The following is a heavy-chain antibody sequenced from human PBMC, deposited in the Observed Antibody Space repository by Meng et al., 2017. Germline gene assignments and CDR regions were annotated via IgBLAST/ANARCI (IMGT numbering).Heavy chain of an antibody. J-gene: IGHJ6*02. CDR2: INYSGST. Sequence: SETRSLTGTVSGGSISSSSYYWGWSRPPPGKGLEWIGSINYSGSTYYNPSRKSRVTISVDTSKNQFSLKLSSVTAADTAVYYCARGDYYGSGSYFPYYGMDVWGQGTTVTVSS. V-gene: IGHV4-39*07. CDR1: GGSISSSSYY. D-gene: IGHD3-10*01. CDR3: ARGDYYGSGSYFPYYGMDV.